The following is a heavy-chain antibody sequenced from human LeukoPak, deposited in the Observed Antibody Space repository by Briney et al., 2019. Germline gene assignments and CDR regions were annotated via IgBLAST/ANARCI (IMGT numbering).Heavy chain of an antibody. CDR3: ARSRRLAGFDY. V-gene: IGHV4-39*01. Sequence: SETLSLTCTVSGGSISSSSYYWGWIRQPPGKGLEWIGSIYYSGSTYYNPSLKSRVTISVDTSKNQFSLKLSSVTAADTAVYYCARSRRLAGFDYWGQGTLVTVSS. CDR2: IYYSGST. CDR1: GGSISSSSYY. D-gene: IGHD6-19*01. J-gene: IGHJ4*02.